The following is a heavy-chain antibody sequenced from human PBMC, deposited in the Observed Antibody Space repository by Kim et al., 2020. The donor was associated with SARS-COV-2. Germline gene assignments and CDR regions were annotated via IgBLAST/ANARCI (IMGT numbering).Heavy chain of an antibody. CDR3: VRDRMGGAFDI. CDR1: GFTFSAYD. D-gene: IGHD3-16*01. V-gene: IGHV3-48*02. CDR2: ITKSSATI. J-gene: IGHJ3*02. Sequence: GGSLRLSCATSGFTFSAYDMNWVRQSPGKGLEWLSFITKSSATIYYADSVQGRFPISRDNAKNSLYLQMNSLRDEDTALYYCVRDRMGGAFDIWGQVTMV.